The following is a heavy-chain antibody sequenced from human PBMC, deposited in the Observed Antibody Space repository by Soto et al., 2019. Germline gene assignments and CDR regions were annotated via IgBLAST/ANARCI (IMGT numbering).Heavy chain of an antibody. CDR3: AREPAKVTTNYYGMDV. Sequence: SVKVSCKASGGTFSSYAISWVRQAPGQGLEWMGGIIPIFGTANYAQKFQGRVTITADESTSTAYMELSSLRSEDTAVYYCAREPAKVTTNYYGMDVWGQGTTVTVSS. D-gene: IGHD4-17*01. V-gene: IGHV1-69*13. CDR1: GGTFSSYA. J-gene: IGHJ6*02. CDR2: IIPIFGTA.